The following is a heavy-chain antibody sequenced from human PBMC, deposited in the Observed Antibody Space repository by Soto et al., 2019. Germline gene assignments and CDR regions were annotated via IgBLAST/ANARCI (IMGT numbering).Heavy chain of an antibody. D-gene: IGHD3-22*01. CDR3: ARVREGAYHYYYGMDV. CDR1: GGTFSSYA. V-gene: IGHV1-69*13. J-gene: IGHJ6*02. Sequence: SVKVSCKASGGTFSSYAISWVRQAPGQGLEWMGGIIPIFGTANYAQKFQGRVTITADESTSTAYMELSSLRSEDTAVYYCARVREGAYHYYYGMDVWGQGTTVTVSS. CDR2: IIPIFGTA.